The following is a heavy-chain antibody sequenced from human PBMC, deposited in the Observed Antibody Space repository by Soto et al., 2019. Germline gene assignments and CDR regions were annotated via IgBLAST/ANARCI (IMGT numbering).Heavy chain of an antibody. CDR3: ARTHMVRGKGYYGMDV. D-gene: IGHD3-10*01. Sequence: QPGGSLRLSCAASGFTFSSYDMHWVRQATGKGLEWVSAIGTAGDTYYPGSVKGRFTISRENAKNSLYLQMNSLRAGDTAVYYCARTHMVRGKGYYGMDVWGQGTTVTVSS. CDR1: GFTFSSYD. J-gene: IGHJ6*02. V-gene: IGHV3-13*01. CDR2: IGTAGDT.